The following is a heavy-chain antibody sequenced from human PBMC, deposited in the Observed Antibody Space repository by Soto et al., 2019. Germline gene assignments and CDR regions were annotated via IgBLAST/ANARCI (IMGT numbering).Heavy chain of an antibody. CDR1: GGSFSGHY. CDR3: ARNFDIAATGTAFDS. J-gene: IGHJ4*02. Sequence: SETLSLTCAVYGGSFSGHYWSWIRLPAGRRLQWVGRIYSSGTTNYNPSLKSRVRMSVDTDRNSFSLRLDSVTAADTAVYYCARNFDIAATGTAFDSWGRGVLVTVSS. D-gene: IGHD6-13*01. V-gene: IGHV4-59*10. CDR2: IYSSGTT.